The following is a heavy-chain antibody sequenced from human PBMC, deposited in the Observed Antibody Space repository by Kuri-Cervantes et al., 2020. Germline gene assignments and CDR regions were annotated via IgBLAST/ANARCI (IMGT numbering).Heavy chain of an antibody. Sequence: ESLKISCTVSGGSISSGDYYWGWIRQPPGKGLEWIGSIYYSGSTYYNPSLKSRVTISVDTSKNQFSLKLSSVTAADTAVYYCARDGSSWYHWFDPWGQGTLVTVSS. CDR3: ARDGSSWYHWFDP. J-gene: IGHJ5*02. CDR2: IYYSGST. V-gene: IGHV4-39*07. D-gene: IGHD6-13*01. CDR1: GGSISSGDYY.